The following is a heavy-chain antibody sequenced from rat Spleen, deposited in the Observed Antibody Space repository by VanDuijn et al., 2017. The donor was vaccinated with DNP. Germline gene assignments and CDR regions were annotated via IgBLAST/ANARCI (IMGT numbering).Heavy chain of an antibody. CDR2: ISYDGGST. CDR1: GFTFSDYY. J-gene: IGHJ2*01. Sequence: EVQLVESGGGLVQPGRSMKLSCAASGFTFSDYYMAWVRQAPQKGLEWVASISYDGGSTYYRDSVKGRFTISRDNAKSTLYLQMDSLRSEDTATYYCGRGADGFDYWGQGLMVTVSS. V-gene: IGHV5-20*01. CDR3: GRGADGFDY. D-gene: IGHD1-6*01.